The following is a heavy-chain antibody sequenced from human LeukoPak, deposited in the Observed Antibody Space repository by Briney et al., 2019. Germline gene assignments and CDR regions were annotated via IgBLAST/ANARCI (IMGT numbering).Heavy chain of an antibody. Sequence: PSETLSLTCTVSGGSVSSGSYYWSWIRQPPGKGLEWTGYIYYSGSTNYNPSLKSRVIISVDTSKNQFSLKLRSVTAADTAVYYCARLLFWDYYFDYWGQGALVTVSS. J-gene: IGHJ4*02. CDR2: IYYSGST. D-gene: IGHD2-21*02. V-gene: IGHV4-61*01. CDR1: GGSVSSGSYY. CDR3: ARLLFWDYYFDY.